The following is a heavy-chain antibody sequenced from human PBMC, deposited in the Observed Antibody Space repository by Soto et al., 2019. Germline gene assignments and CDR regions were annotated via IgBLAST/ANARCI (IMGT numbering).Heavy chain of an antibody. CDR3: ADGGEWSFNFVY. D-gene: IGHD3-3*01. V-gene: IGHV3-23*01. CDR1: GFTFSGNA. J-gene: IGHJ4*02. CDR2: ITGSGGIT. Sequence: LXLSFAASGFTFSGNAMSWVRRAPVNGLEWVSGITGSGGITDYADSAKGRFTISRDNSKNTLYLQMNNLRVEDTAVYYCADGGEWSFNFVYWGQGTLVTVSS.